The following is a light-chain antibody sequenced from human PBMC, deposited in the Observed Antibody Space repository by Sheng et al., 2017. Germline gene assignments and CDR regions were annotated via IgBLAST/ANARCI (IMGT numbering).Light chain of an antibody. J-gene: IGLJ2*01. CDR3: QAWDGSTAI. V-gene: IGLV3-1*01. Sequence: SYELTQPPSVSVSPGQTASITCSGDKLGDNYASWYQLKPGQSPVLVIYQDKKRPSGIPEQFSGSSSGDTATLTISGTQAMDEADYYCQAWDGSTAIFGGGTRLSVL. CDR2: QDK. CDR1: KLGDNY.